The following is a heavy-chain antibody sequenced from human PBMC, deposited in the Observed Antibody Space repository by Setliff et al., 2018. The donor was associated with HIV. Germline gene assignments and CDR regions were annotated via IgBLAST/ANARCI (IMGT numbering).Heavy chain of an antibody. J-gene: IGHJ5*02. CDR1: TDSFSNRGFY. Sequence: PSETLSLTCTVSTDSFSNRGFYWGWVRQPPGRGLEWIGSVYYSGSTYYNPSLKSRVTISVDTSKNQLSLKLTSMTAADTAVYYCARGRTQWPNYNYFDPWGLGTLVTVSS. D-gene: IGHD6-19*01. CDR3: ARGRTQWPNYNYFDP. V-gene: IGHV4-39*01. CDR2: VYYSGST.